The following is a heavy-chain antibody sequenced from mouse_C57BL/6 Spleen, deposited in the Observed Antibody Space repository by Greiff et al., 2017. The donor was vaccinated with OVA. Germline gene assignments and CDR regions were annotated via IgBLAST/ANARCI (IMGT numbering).Heavy chain of an antibody. J-gene: IGHJ1*03. V-gene: IGHV3-6*01. CDR2: ISYDGSN. CDR3: ARTERGSYWYFDV. CDR1: GYSITSGYY. Sequence: EVKLVESGPGLVKPSQSLSLTCSVTGYSITSGYYWNWIRQFPGNKLEWMGYISYDGSNNYNPSLKNRISITRDTSKNQFFLKLNSVTTEDTATYYCARTERGSYWYFDVWGTGTTVTVSS.